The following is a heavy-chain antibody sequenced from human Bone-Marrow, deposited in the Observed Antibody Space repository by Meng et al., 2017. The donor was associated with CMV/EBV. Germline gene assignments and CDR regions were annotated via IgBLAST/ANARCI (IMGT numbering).Heavy chain of an antibody. D-gene: IGHD4-23*01. CDR2: IKRKTDDGAT. V-gene: IGHV3-15*01. J-gene: IGHJ4*02. CDR1: FTFSNAW. CDR3: TTRGDYGGKEYYFDY. Sequence: FTFSNAWRRWVRQAPGKGLDWVGRIKRKTDDGATDYAAPVKGRFTISRDDSKNTLYLQMNSLKTEDTAVYYCTTRGDYGGKEYYFDYWGQGTLVTVSS.